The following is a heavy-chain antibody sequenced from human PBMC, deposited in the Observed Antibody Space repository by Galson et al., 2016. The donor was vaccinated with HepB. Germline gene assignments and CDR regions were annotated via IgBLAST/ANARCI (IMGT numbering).Heavy chain of an antibody. CDR1: GFSLRTNKVG. CDR2: VYWDGEK. Sequence: PALVKPTQTLTLTCTLSGFSLRTNKVGVGWTRQPPEKALEWLAVVYWDGEKRYSPSLKGRATITADNSKNQVVLTVTNVDPVDTGTYYCARKDFLGTTTSLDVWGQGTTVTVSS. CDR3: ARKDFLGTTTSLDV. J-gene: IGHJ6*02. D-gene: IGHD1-1*01. V-gene: IGHV2-5*02.